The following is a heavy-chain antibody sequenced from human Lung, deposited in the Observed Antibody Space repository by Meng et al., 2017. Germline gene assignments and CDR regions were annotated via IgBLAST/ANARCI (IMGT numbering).Heavy chain of an antibody. J-gene: IGHJ4*02. V-gene: IGHV5-51*01. CDR3: ARHTYYYDSSGYYFSGGLDY. CDR1: GYRFTSYW. D-gene: IGHD3-22*01. CDR2: IYPGDSDT. Sequence: GESLKISCKGSGYRFTSYWIGWVRQMPGKGLEWMGIIYPGDSDTRYSPSFQGQVTISADKSISTAYLQWSSLKASDTAMYYCARHTYYYDSSGYYFSGGLDYWGQGTLVTVSS.